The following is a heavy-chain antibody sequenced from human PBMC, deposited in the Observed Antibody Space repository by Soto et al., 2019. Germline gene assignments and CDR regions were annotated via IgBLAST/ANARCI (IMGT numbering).Heavy chain of an antibody. J-gene: IGHJ4*02. CDR1: GFSFSSNW. CDR3: FNVAFGY. Sequence: GGSLRLSCTASGFSFSSNWMSWVRQAPGKGPEWVANINQDGSEKYCADSVKGRFTISRDNAKNSLYLQMNSLRVEDTALYYCFNVAFGYWGRGTLVTVSS. CDR2: INQDGSEK. V-gene: IGHV3-7*01.